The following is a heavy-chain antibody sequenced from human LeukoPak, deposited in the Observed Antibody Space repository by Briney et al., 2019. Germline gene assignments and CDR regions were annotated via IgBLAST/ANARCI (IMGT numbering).Heavy chain of an antibody. V-gene: IGHV3-74*01. CDR3: ARAFGYRSGWYDY. CDR1: GFTFSSYW. CDR2: INSDGSST. D-gene: IGHD6-19*01. J-gene: IGHJ4*02. Sequence: GGSLRLSCAASGFTFSSYWMHWVRQAPGKGLVWVSRINSDGSSTSYADSVKGRFTISRDNAKNTLYLQMNSLRAEDTAVYYCARAFGYRSGWYDYWGQGTLVTVSS.